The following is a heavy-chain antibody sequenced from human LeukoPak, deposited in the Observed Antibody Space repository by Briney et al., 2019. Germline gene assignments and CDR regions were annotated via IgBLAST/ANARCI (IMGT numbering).Heavy chain of an antibody. V-gene: IGHV1-2*02. Sequence: ASVNVSCKASGYTFTGYYMHWVRQAPGQGLEWMGWINPNSGDTNYAQKFQGRVTMTRDTSISTAYMELSRLRSDDTAAYYCASGHSSWCLYWGQGTLVTVSS. D-gene: IGHD5-18*01. CDR1: GYTFTGYY. CDR2: INPNSGDT. J-gene: IGHJ4*02. CDR3: ASGHSSWCLY.